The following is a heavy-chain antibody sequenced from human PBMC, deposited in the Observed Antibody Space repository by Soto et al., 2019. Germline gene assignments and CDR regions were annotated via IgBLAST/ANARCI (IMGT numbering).Heavy chain of an antibody. CDR1: GFTFSSYA. V-gene: IGHV3-23*01. J-gene: IGHJ6*02. CDR2: ISGSGGST. D-gene: IGHD3-3*01. CDR3: AKDEANDFRSGYYPYYYYYYGMDV. Sequence: PGGSLRLSCAASGFTFSSYAMSWVRQAPGKGLEWVSAISGSGGSTYYADSVKGRFTISRDNSKNTLYLQMNSLRAEDTAVYYCAKDEANDFRSGYYPYYYYYYGMDVWGQGTTVTVSS.